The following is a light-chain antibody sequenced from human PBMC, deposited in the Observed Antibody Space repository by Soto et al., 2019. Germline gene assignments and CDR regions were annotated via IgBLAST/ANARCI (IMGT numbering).Light chain of an antibody. V-gene: IGLV2-14*01. Sequence: QSVLTQPASVSGSPGQSITISCTGAGSDVGGYDYVSWYQHHPGKAPKVMIYEVTNRPSGVSNRFSGSKSGNTASLTISGLLAEDEAAYYCSSYTSSSTYVFGPGTKVTVL. CDR2: EVT. CDR3: SSYTSSSTYV. J-gene: IGLJ1*01. CDR1: GSDVGGYDY.